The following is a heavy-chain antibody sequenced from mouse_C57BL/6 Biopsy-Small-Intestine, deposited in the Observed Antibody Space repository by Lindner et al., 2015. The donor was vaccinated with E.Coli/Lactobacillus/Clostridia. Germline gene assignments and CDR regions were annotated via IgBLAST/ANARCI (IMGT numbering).Heavy chain of an antibody. V-gene: IGHV5-2*01. CDR1: EYEFPSHD. D-gene: IGHD2-3*01. CDR2: INSDGDTT. J-gene: IGHJ1*03. Sequence: VQLQESGGGSVQPGESLKLSCESNEYEFPSHDMSWVRKTPEKRLELVAAINSDGDTTYYPDTMERRFIISRDNTKKTLFLQMSSLRSEDTALYYCARLCDGYHRYFDVWGTGTTVTVSS. CDR3: ARLCDGYHRYFDV.